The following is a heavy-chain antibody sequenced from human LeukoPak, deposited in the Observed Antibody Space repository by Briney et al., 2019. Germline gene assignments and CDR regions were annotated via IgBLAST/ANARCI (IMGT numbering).Heavy chain of an antibody. CDR1: SGSISTSNYY. CDR2: IFYSGST. J-gene: IGHJ3*02. V-gene: IGHV4-39*07. Sequence: SETLSLTCTVSSGSISTSNYYWGWVRQPPGKALEWIGNIFYSGSTNYNPSLKSRVTISVDTSKNQFSLKLSSVTAADTAVYYCARDQSSVRGRSLFDIWGQGTMVTASS. D-gene: IGHD3-22*01. CDR3: ARDQSSVRGRSLFDI.